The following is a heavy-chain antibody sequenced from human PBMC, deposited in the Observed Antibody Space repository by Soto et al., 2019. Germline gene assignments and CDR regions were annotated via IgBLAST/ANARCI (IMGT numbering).Heavy chain of an antibody. Sequence: PGGSLRLSCAASGVTFRSYAISGSRQAPGKGLEWVSAISGTTTSTYYADSVKGRFTISRDNSKNTLYLQMSSLRAEDTAVYYCANPYNWNEAPLDYWGQGTLVTVSS. D-gene: IGHD1-20*01. CDR3: ANPYNWNEAPLDY. CDR1: GVTFRSYA. J-gene: IGHJ4*02. V-gene: IGHV3-23*01. CDR2: ISGTTTST.